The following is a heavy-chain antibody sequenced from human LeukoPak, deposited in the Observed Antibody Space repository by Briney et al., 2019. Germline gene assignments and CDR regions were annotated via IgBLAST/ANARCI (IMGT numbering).Heavy chain of an antibody. J-gene: IGHJ3*02. CDR1: GFTFSSYS. Sequence: PGGSLRLSCVASGFTFSSYSMNWVRQAPGKGLEWVSSISSSSSYIYYADSVKGRFTISRDNAKNSLYLQMNSLRAEDTAVYYCARDGAYYDYVWGGKNAFDIWGQGTMVTVSS. D-gene: IGHD3-16*01. CDR2: ISSSSSYI. CDR3: ARDGAYYDYVWGGKNAFDI. V-gene: IGHV3-21*01.